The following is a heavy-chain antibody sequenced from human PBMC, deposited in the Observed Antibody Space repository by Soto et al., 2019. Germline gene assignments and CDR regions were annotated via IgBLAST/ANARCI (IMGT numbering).Heavy chain of an antibody. CDR1: GGSISSGGYY. V-gene: IGHV4-31*11. Sequence: SETLSLTCAVSGGSISSGGYYWSWIRQHPGKGLEWIGCVYYSGSTYYNPSLKSRLTISVDTSKNQFSPKLSSVTAADTAVYYCARGPPLGYWGQGTLVTVSS. J-gene: IGHJ4*02. CDR2: VYYSGST. CDR3: ARGPPLGY.